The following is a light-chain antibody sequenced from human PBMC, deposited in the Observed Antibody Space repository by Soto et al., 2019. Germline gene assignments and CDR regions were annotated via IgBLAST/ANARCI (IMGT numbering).Light chain of an antibody. Sequence: QSVLTQPRSVSGSPAQSVTISCTGTSSDVGGYNYVSWYQQHPGKAPKLMIYDVNKWPSGVPDRFSGSKSGNTASLTISGLQAEDEADYHCCSYAGSHTPWVFGGGTKLTVL. V-gene: IGLV2-11*01. CDR1: SSDVGGYNY. CDR2: DVN. J-gene: IGLJ3*02. CDR3: CSYAGSHTPWV.